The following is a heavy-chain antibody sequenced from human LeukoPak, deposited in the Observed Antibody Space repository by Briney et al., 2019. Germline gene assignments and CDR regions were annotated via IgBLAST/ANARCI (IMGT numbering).Heavy chain of an antibody. J-gene: IGHJ4*02. Sequence: SETLSLTCTVSGGSISSSTDYWGWIRQPPGKGLEWIGTISYSGSTNYNPSLKSRVTISVDTSKNQFSLKLRSVTAADTAVYYCARRSISGNSWDYFDYWGREPWSPSPQ. CDR3: ARRSISGNSWDYFDY. CDR2: ISYSGST. D-gene: IGHD4-23*01. CDR1: GGSISSSTDY. V-gene: IGHV4-39*07.